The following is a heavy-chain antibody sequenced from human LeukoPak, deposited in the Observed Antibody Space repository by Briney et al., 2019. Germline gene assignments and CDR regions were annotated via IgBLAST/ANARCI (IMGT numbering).Heavy chain of an antibody. V-gene: IGHV3-66*01. J-gene: IGHJ4*02. CDR3: ARDSSSYYFDY. CDR1: GFSVTSNH. CDR2: IYTGGTT. D-gene: IGHD6-6*01. Sequence: PGGSLRLSCAASGFSVTSNHMNWVRQAPGTGLEWVSIIYTGGTTHYADSLNDRFTISRDDSINTLYLQMNSLRAEDTAVYYCARDSSSYYFDYWGQGTLVTVSS.